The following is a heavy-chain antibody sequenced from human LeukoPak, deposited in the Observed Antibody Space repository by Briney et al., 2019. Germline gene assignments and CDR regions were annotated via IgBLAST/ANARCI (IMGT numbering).Heavy chain of an antibody. J-gene: IGHJ4*02. V-gene: IGHV4-39*01. CDR3: ARHNLPPTRGRVVPAARSHRLGYYFDY. D-gene: IGHD2-2*01. Sequence: SETLSLTCTVSGGSIISSNYYWGWIRQPPGKGLEWIGTVFYSGSTYYNPSLKSRVTISVDTSKNQFSLKLSSVTAADTAVYYCARHNLPPTRGRVVPAARSHRLGYYFDYWGQGTLVTVSS. CDR1: GGSIISSNYY. CDR2: VFYSGST.